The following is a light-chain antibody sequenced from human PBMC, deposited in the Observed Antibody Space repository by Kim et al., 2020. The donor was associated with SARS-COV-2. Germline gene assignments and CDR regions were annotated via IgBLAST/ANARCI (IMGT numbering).Light chain of an antibody. CDR1: SSDVGGYNY. CDR3: CSYAGSCREV. V-gene: IGLV2-11*01. Sequence: QSALTQPRSVSGSRGQSVTISCTGTSSDVGGYNYVSWYQQHPGKAPKLMIYDVSKRPSGVPDRFSGSKSGNTASLTISGLQAEDEADYYCCSYAGSCREVFGTGTQLTVL. CDR2: DVS. J-gene: IGLJ2*01.